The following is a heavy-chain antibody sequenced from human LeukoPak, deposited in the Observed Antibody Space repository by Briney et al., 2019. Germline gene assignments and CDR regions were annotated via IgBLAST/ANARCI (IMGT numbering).Heavy chain of an antibody. D-gene: IGHD2-21*02. CDR2: ISSSSSII. CDR3: AKSDTYRFDY. Sequence: GGSLRLSCAASGFTVSSNYMSWVRQAPGKGLEWLSYISSSSSIIYYADSVKGRLTISRDNAKNSLYLQMNSLRDEDTAVYYCAKSDTYRFDYWGQGTLVTAYS. V-gene: IGHV3-48*02. CDR1: GFTVSSNY. J-gene: IGHJ4*02.